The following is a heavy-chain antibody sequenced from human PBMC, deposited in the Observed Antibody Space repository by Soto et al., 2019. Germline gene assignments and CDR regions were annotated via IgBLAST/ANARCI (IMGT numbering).Heavy chain of an antibody. CDR3: ARHLGGNHYYYGMDV. V-gene: IGHV1-69*12. Sequence: QVQLVQSGAEVKKPGSSVKVSCKASGGTFSSYAISWVRQAPGQGLEGMGGIIHIFGTADYAQTFQGRVTITADAVTTTAYIELRSLRSEDTAVYYCARHLGGNHYYYGMDVWGQGTTVTVSS. CDR2: IIHIFGTA. D-gene: IGHD3-16*01. CDR1: GGTFSSYA. J-gene: IGHJ6*02.